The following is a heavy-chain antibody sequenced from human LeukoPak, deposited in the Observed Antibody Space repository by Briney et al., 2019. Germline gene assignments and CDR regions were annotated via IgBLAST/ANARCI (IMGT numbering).Heavy chain of an antibody. Sequence: GESLRLSCAASGFTFSSYAMSWVRRAPGKGLEWVAVISYGGSNKYYADSVKGRFTISRDNSKNTLYLQMNSLRAEDTAVYYCAESGYDYDLISSWGQGTLVTVSS. D-gene: IGHD3-16*01. J-gene: IGHJ5*02. CDR2: ISYGGSNK. V-gene: IGHV3-30*18. CDR3: AESGYDYDLISS. CDR1: GFTFSSYA.